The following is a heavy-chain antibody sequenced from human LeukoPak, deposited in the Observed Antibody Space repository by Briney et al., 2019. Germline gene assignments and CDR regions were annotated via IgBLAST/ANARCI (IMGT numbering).Heavy chain of an antibody. CDR3: ATLGGSYHSPLDY. D-gene: IGHD1-26*01. V-gene: IGHV1-24*01. J-gene: IGHJ4*02. CDR1: GYTPTELS. CDR2: FDPEDGET. Sequence: ALVKVSCKVSGYTPTELSMHWVRQAPGKGLEWMGGFDPEDGETIYAQKFQGRVTMTEDTSTDTAYMELSSLRSEDTAVYYCATLGGSYHSPLDYWGQGTLVTVSS.